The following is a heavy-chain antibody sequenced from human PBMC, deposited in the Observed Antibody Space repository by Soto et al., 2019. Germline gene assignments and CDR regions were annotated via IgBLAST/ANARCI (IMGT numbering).Heavy chain of an antibody. Sequence: EMQLLESGGGLVQPGGSLKLSCAASGFTFSNYAMSWSRQAPGRGREWVSTISGRGGNTYYANSVKGRFTFSRANSRNTLYLQMDSLRVEDSAVYSCAKAGCSGGTCYLYYFDYWGQGALVTVSS. V-gene: IGHV3-23*01. J-gene: IGHJ4*02. CDR2: ISGRGGNT. CDR1: GFTFSNYA. D-gene: IGHD2-15*01. CDR3: AKAGCSGGTCYLYYFDY.